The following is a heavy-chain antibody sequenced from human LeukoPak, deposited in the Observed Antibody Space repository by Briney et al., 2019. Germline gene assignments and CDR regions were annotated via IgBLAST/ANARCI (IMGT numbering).Heavy chain of an antibody. J-gene: IGHJ5*02. Sequence: GGSLRLSCAASGFTFSSYAMHRVRQAPGKGLEWVAVISYDGSNKYYADSVKGRFTISRDNAKNSLYLQMNSLRAEDTAVYYCARDREPYYYGSELLFDPWGQGTLVTVSS. D-gene: IGHD3-10*01. CDR2: ISYDGSNK. CDR1: GFTFSSYA. V-gene: IGHV3-30-3*01. CDR3: ARDREPYYYGSELLFDP.